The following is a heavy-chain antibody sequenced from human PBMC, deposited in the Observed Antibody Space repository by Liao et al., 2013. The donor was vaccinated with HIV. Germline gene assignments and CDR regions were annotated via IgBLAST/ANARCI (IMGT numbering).Heavy chain of an antibody. CDR2: IYYSGST. D-gene: IGHD3-3*01. V-gene: IGHV4-30-4*08. Sequence: QLQLLESGPGLVKPSQTLSLTCTVSGGSISSGDYYWSWIRQPPGKGLEWIGYIYYSGSTYYNPSLKSRITISVDTSKNQSSLKLNSVTAADTAVYFCARGKETIFGVVTTFFDFWGQGTLVAVSS. CDR1: GGSISSGDYY. J-gene: IGHJ4*02. CDR3: ARGKETIFGVVTTFFDF.